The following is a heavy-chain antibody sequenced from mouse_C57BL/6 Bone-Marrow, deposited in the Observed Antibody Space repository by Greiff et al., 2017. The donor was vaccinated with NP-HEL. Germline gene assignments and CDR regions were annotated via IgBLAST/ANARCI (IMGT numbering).Heavy chain of an antibody. CDR3: ARGITTVVAHWYFDV. J-gene: IGHJ1*03. Sequence: DVKLVESGGGLVQPGGSLKLSCAASGFTFSDYYMYWVRQTPEKRLEWVAYISNGGGSTYYPDTVKGRFTISRDNAKNTRYLQMSRLKSEDTAMYYCARGITTVVAHWYFDVWGTGTTVTVSS. CDR1: GFTFSDYY. V-gene: IGHV5-12*01. D-gene: IGHD1-1*01. CDR2: ISNGGGST.